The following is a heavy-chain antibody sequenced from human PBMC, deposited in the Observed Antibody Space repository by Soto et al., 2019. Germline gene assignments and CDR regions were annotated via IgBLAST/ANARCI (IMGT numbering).Heavy chain of an antibody. D-gene: IGHD3-22*01. Sequence: GGSLRLSCAASGFTFSSYAMSWVRQAPGKGLEWVSAISGSGGSTYYADSAKGRFTISRDNSKNTLYLQMNSLRAEDTAVCYCAKGLNYYDSRIPGAFDIWGQVTMVTVSS. CDR2: ISGSGGST. CDR1: GFTFSSYA. J-gene: IGHJ3*02. V-gene: IGHV3-23*01. CDR3: AKGLNYYDSRIPGAFDI.